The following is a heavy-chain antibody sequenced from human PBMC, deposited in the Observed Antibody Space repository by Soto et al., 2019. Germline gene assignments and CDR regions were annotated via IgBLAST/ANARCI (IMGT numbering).Heavy chain of an antibody. Sequence: QVQLQESGPGLVKPSETLSLTCTVSGGSVSSGSYYWSWIRQPPGKGLEWIGYIYYNGNTNYNPSPQHRVTTSVATSKSQFSLKLSSLTAADTAVYYCASALYCSGGSCSFDPWGQGPLVTVSS. CDR1: GGSVSSGSYY. D-gene: IGHD2-15*01. CDR2: IYYNGNT. CDR3: ASALYCSGGSCSFDP. V-gene: IGHV4-61*01. J-gene: IGHJ5*02.